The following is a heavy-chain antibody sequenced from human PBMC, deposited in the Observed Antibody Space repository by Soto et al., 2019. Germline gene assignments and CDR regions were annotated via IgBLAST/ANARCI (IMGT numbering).Heavy chain of an antibody. J-gene: IGHJ4*02. Sequence: GASVKVSCKGSGYTFTSYGISWVRQAPGQGLEWMGWISAYNGNTNYAQKLQGRITMTTDTSTSTAYMELRSLRSDDTAVYSCAREWNYYDTPIGPVNLDYWGQGTLVTVSS. CDR3: AREWNYYDTPIGPVNLDY. D-gene: IGHD3-22*01. CDR1: GYTFTSYG. V-gene: IGHV1-18*01. CDR2: ISAYNGNT.